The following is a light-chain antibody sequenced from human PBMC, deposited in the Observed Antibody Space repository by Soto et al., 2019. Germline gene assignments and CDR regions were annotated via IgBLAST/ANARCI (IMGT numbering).Light chain of an antibody. V-gene: IGLV2-11*01. Sequence: QSALTQPRSVSGSPGQSVAISCTGTNSDVGGYNYVSWYQHYPGKAPQLMIYDVNKRPSGVPDRFSGSKSGNTASLTISGLQAEDEADYYCGSYAGSNTWVFGGGTQLTVL. CDR1: NSDVGGYNY. CDR2: DVN. CDR3: GSYAGSNTWV. J-gene: IGLJ3*02.